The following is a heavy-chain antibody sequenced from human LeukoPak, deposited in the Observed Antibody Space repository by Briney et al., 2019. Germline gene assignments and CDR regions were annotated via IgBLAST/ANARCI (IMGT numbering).Heavy chain of an antibody. D-gene: IGHD3-10*01. Sequence: PSETLSLTCAVYGGSFSGYYWSWIRQPPGKGLEWIGEINHSGSTNYNPSLKSRVTISVDTSKNQFSLKLSSVTAADTAVYYCARLRITMVRGVSRDYYYYMDVWGKGTTVTVSS. CDR2: INHSGST. CDR1: GGSFSGYY. J-gene: IGHJ6*03. CDR3: ARLRITMVRGVSRDYYYYMDV. V-gene: IGHV4-34*01.